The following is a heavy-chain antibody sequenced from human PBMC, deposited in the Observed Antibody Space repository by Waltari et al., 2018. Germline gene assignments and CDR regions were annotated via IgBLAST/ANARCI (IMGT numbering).Heavy chain of an antibody. CDR3: ARSGDYYWSTPKALI. V-gene: IGHV4-59*01. D-gene: IGHD3-3*01. CDR1: GGSISSYY. J-gene: IGHJ3*02. Sequence: QVQLQESGPGLVKPSETLSLTCTVSGGSISSYYWSWIRQPPGKGLEWIGYIYYSVSTNYNPSLKSRVTISVDTSKIQFSLKLSSVTAADTAMYYCARSGDYYWSTPKALIWGQGTMVTVSS. CDR2: IYYSVST.